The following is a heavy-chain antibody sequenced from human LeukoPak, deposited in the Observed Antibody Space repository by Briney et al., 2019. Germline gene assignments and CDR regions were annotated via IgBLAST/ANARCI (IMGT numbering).Heavy chain of an antibody. CDR3: ARDVAAAGTIDY. V-gene: IGHV4-34*01. CDR2: INHSGST. J-gene: IGHJ4*02. Sequence: SETLSLTCAVYGGSFSGYYWSWIRQPPGKGLEWIGEINHSGSTNCNPSLKSRVTISVDTSKNQFSLKLSSVTAADTAVYYCARDVAAAGTIDYWGQGTLVTVSS. D-gene: IGHD6-13*01. CDR1: GGSFSGYY.